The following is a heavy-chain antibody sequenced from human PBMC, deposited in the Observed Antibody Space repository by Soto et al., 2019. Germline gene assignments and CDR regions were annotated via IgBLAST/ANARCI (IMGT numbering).Heavy chain of an antibody. D-gene: IGHD3-22*01. CDR1: GFTFSSYG. V-gene: IGHV3-30*18. CDR3: AKELGNGYDSREGDY. J-gene: IGHJ4*02. Sequence: PGGSLRLSCAASGFTFSSYGMHWVRQAPGKGLERVAVISYDGSNKYYADSVKGRFTISRDNSKNTLYLQMNSLRAENTAVYYCAKELGNGYDSREGDYWGQGTLVTVSS. CDR2: ISYDGSNK.